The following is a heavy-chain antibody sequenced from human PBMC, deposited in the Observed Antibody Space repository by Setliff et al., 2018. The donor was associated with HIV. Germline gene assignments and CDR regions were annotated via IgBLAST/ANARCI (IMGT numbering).Heavy chain of an antibody. V-gene: IGHV4-59*01. J-gene: IGHJ6*03. CDR2: SYYSGST. D-gene: IGHD3-10*01. CDR3: ARDSVVRGVMVGMDV. CDR1: GGSIGSYY. Sequence: TSETLSLTCTVSGGSIGSYYWNWIRQPPGKGLEWFGYSYYSGSTNYNPSLKSRVTISVDTSRNQFSLKLSSVTAADTAVYYCARDSVVRGVMVGMDVWGKGTTITVSS.